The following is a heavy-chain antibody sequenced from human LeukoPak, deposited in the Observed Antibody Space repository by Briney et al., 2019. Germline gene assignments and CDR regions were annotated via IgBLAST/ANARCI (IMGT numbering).Heavy chain of an antibody. CDR1: GFTFSSYG. V-gene: IGHV3-30*02. CDR3: AKLWFGELLPTDY. D-gene: IGHD3-10*01. CDR2: IRYDGSNK. J-gene: IGHJ4*02. Sequence: SGGSLRLSCAASGFTFSSYGMHWVRQAPGKGLEWVAFIRYDGSNKYYADSVKGRFTISRDNSKNTLYLQMNSLRAEDTAVYYCAKLWFGELLPTDYWGQGTLVTVSS.